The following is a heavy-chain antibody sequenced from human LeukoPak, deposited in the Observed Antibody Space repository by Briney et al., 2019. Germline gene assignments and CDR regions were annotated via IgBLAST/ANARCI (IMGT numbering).Heavy chain of an antibody. CDR1: GGSISSSNW. D-gene: IGHD6-6*01. J-gene: IGHJ4*02. CDR2: IYHSGST. V-gene: IGHV4-4*02. Sequence: KPSETLSLTCAVSGGSISSSNWWSWVRQPPGKGLEWIGEIYHSGSTNYNPSLKSRVTISVDKSKNQFSLKLSSVTAADTAVYYCARDLLYSSSSDGQGYWGQGTLVTVSS. CDR3: ARDLLYSSSSDGQGY.